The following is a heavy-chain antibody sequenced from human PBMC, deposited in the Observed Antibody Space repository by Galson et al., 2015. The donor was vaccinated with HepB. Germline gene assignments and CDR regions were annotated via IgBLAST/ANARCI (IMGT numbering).Heavy chain of an antibody. CDR3: AREEASWTGRSDY. V-gene: IGHV1-8*01. D-gene: IGHD3/OR15-3a*01. Sequence: SVKVSCKASGYTFTNYDLNWVRQATGQGLEWVGWMNPYTGNTHYTQKFLGRVTMTRNTSINTAYMEVSSLTSEDTAIYYCAREEASWTGRSDYWGQGTLLTVSS. CDR1: GYTFTNYD. CDR2: MNPYTGNT. J-gene: IGHJ4*02.